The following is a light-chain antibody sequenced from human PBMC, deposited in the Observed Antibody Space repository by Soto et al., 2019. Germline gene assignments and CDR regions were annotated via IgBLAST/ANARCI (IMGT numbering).Light chain of an antibody. V-gene: IGLV2-23*02. J-gene: IGLJ2*01. CDR1: SSDLGSYNL. CDR3: FSYAGRDTFVV. CDR2: EAT. Sequence: QSALTQPASVSGSPGQSITISCTGTSSDLGSYNLVSWYQHHPGKAPKLIIYEATKRPSGVSTRFSGSKSGYTASLTISGLQAEDEAFYSCFSYAGRDTFVVSGGGTQLTVL.